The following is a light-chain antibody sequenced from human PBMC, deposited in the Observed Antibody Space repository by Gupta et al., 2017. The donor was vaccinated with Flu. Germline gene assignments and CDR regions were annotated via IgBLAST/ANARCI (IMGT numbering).Light chain of an antibody. CDR1: QSLVYSDGNIY. V-gene: IGKV2-30*01. Sequence: VVITQSPPSLPVTLGQPSSISCRSSQSLVYSDGNIYLHWFQQRPGQSPMRLIYLCSHRESGVPDRFSGSGSGTDFTLRISRVEAEDVGVYYCRQGEHWPRAFGQGTKVEIK. CDR3: RQGEHWPRA. CDR2: LCS. J-gene: IGKJ1*01.